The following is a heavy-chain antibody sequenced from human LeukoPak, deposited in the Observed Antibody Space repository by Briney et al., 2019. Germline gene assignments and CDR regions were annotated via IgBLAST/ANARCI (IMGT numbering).Heavy chain of an antibody. CDR1: GGTFSSYA. CDR2: IIPILGIA. Sequence: ASVTVSCTASGGTFSSYAISWVRQAPGQGLAWMGRIIPILGIANYAQKFQGRVTITADKSTSTAYMELSSLRSEDTAVYYCASSPNDFGVVISTYYHYGMDVWGQGTTVTVSS. CDR3: ASSPNDFGVVISTYYHYGMDV. V-gene: IGHV1-69*04. J-gene: IGHJ6*02. D-gene: IGHD3-3*01.